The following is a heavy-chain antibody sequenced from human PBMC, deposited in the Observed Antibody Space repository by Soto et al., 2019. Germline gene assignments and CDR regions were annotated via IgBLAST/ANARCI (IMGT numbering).Heavy chain of an antibody. V-gene: IGHV1-69*01. Sequence: QVQLLQSGAEVREPGSSVKVSCKASGDTFSRYAINWVRQAPGQGLEWMGGIIPTLGTSNYAQKFQGRVTITADEATSTAYMELSSLRSVDTAVYYCATTASTGDLDYWGQGTLVTVSS. CDR2: IIPTLGTS. CDR1: GDTFSRYA. D-gene: IGHD2-2*01. J-gene: IGHJ4*02. CDR3: ATTASTGDLDY.